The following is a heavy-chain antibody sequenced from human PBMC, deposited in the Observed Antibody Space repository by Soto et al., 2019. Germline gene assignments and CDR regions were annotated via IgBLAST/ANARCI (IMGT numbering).Heavy chain of an antibody. CDR2: IFYSGST. CDR1: GGSISSYY. Sequence: SETLSLTCTVSGGSISSYYWSWIRQPPGKGLEWIGYIFYSGSTNYNPSLKSRVTISVDTSKNQFSLKLSSVTAADTAVYYCARWRGHQSEFDYWGQGTLVTVSS. V-gene: IGHV4-59*08. D-gene: IGHD3-3*01. J-gene: IGHJ4*02. CDR3: ARWRGHQSEFDY.